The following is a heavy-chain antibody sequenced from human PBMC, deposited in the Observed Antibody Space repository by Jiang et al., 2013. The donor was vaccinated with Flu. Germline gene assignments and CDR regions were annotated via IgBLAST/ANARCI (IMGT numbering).Heavy chain of an antibody. CDR3: ARDRGVGIAARPNYFDY. V-gene: IGHV6-1*01. D-gene: IGHD6-6*01. J-gene: IGHJ4*02. Sequence: VSVKSRITINPDTSKNQFSLQLNSVTPEDTAVYYCARDRGVGIAARPNYFDYWGQGTLVTVSS.